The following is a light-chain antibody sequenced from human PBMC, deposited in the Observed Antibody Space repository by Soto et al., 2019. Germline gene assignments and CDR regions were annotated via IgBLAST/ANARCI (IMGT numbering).Light chain of an antibody. J-gene: IGLJ3*02. V-gene: IGLV1-47*02. CDR1: SSNIGTYY. Sequence: QSVVTQPPSASGTPGQRVTISCSGSSSNIGTYYVDWYQHHPGTAPKLLIYSDSQRPSGVPDRFSASKSGASASLVISGLRSEDEADYYCASWDARLSGWVFGGGTKVTVL. CDR2: SDS. CDR3: ASWDARLSGWV.